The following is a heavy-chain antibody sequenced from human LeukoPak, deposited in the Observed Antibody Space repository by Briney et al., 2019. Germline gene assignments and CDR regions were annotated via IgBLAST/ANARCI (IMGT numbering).Heavy chain of an antibody. Sequence: PGGSLRLSCAASGFTFSAYGMHWVRQAPGKGLEWVSTISGSGGSTYYADSVKGRFTISRDKSKNTVYLQMNSLRAEDTAVYYCAKERGYGYNHIDYWGQGTLVTVSS. CDR3: AKERGYGYNHIDY. V-gene: IGHV3-23*01. D-gene: IGHD5-24*01. CDR2: ISGSGGST. J-gene: IGHJ4*02. CDR1: GFTFSAYG.